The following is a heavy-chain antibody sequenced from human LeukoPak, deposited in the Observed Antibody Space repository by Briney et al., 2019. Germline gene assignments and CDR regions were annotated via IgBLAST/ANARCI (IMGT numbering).Heavy chain of an antibody. D-gene: IGHD3-22*01. Sequence: GGSLRLSCAASGFTFSSYSMNWVRQAPGKGLEWVSYISRSGNTIYYADSLKGRFTISRDNAKTSLYLQMNSLRAEDTAVYYCAKGAEEGVVITSVYYYYMDVWGKGTTVTISS. J-gene: IGHJ6*03. CDR1: GFTFSSYS. V-gene: IGHV3-48*04. CDR3: AKGAEEGVVITSVYYYYMDV. CDR2: ISRSGNTI.